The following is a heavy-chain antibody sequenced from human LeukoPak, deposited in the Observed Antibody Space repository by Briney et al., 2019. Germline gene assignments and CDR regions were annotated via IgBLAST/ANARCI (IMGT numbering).Heavy chain of an antibody. Sequence: GGSLRLSCAASGFTFSSYAMHWVRQAPGKGLEWVALIWYDGNKKYFEDSVKGRFTISRDNSKNTLYLQMNSLRAEDSAVYYCARDRGYDPHYYFDYWGQGTLVTVSS. CDR3: ARDRGYDPHYYFDY. J-gene: IGHJ4*02. CDR2: IWYDGNKK. D-gene: IGHD5-12*01. CDR1: GFTFSSYA. V-gene: IGHV3-33*01.